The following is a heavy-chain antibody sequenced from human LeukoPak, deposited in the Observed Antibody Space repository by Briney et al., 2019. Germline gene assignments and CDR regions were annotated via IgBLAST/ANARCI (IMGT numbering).Heavy chain of an antibody. D-gene: IGHD4-17*01. CDR3: AKVIRMTTVTLGYFDY. V-gene: IGHV3-23*01. CDR2: ISGSGGST. J-gene: IGHJ4*02. Sequence: GGSLRLSCAASGFTFSSYAMSWVRQAPGKGLEWVSAISGSGGSTYYADSVKGRFTISRDNSKNTLYLKMNSLRAEDTAVYYCAKVIRMTTVTLGYFDYWGQGTLVTVSS. CDR1: GFTFSSYA.